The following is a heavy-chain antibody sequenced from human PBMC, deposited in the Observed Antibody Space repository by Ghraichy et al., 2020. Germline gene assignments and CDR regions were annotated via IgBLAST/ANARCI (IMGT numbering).Heavy chain of an antibody. CDR1: GFTFSSYA. J-gene: IGHJ4*02. Sequence: GGSLRLSCAASGFTFSSYAMNWVRQAPGKGLEWVSTISDSDGSTYYADSVKGRFTISRDNSKNTLYLQMNSLRVEDTAVYYCASALRDTSTGGYWGQGTLVTVSS. D-gene: IGHD4-17*01. CDR3: ASALRDTSTGGY. V-gene: IGHV3-23*01. CDR2: ISDSDGST.